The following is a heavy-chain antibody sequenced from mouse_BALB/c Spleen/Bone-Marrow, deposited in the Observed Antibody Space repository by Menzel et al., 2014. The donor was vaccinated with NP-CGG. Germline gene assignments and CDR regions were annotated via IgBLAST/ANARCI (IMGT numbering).Heavy chain of an antibody. CDR3: NRYDWYFDV. CDR1: GFNIKDYY. Sequence: EVKLQQSGAELVRSGASVKLSCTASGFNIKDYYMHWVKQRPEQGLEWIGWIDPENGDTEYAPKFQGKATMTADTSSNTAYLQLSSLTTEDTAVYYCNRYDWYFDVWGPRTTVTVSS. V-gene: IGHV14-4*02. J-gene: IGHJ1*01. CDR2: IDPENGDT. D-gene: IGHD2-14*01.